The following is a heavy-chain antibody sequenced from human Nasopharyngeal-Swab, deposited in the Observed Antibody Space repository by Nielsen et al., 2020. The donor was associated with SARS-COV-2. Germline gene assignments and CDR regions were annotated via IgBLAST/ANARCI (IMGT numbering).Heavy chain of an antibody. CDR1: GYSFTSYW. V-gene: IGHV5-51*01. D-gene: IGHD2-21*02. J-gene: IGHJ3*02. Sequence: GGSLRLSCKGSGYSFTSYWIAWVRQMPGKGLEYMGTIYPDDSDVRYSPSFRGQVTISADKSIKTAYLSLKASDTAIYICARQGDGDWNAFDIWGQGTMVTVSS. CDR3: ARQGDGDWNAFDI. CDR2: IYPDDSDV.